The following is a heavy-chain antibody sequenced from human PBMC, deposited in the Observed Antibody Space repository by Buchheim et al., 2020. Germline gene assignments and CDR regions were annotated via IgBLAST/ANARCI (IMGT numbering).Heavy chain of an antibody. D-gene: IGHD5-18*01. CDR2: ISFDGSNQ. J-gene: IGHJ4*02. Sequence: QEQLVESGGGVVQPGRSLRLSCAASGFTFSSYDMHWVRQAPGKGLEWVAVISFDGSNQYYVDSVKGRFTISRDNSENSLYLQMNSLRREDTAVYYCAKDGDTAMAQIDYWGQGTL. CDR3: AKDGDTAMAQIDY. V-gene: IGHV3-30*18. CDR1: GFTFSSYD.